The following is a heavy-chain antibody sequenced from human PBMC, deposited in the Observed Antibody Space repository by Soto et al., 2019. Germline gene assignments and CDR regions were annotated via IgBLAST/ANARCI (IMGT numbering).Heavy chain of an antibody. Sequence: SGPTLVNPTQTLTLTCSFSGFSLSTSGVGVGWIRQSPGKALEWLALIYWSGDEHYRPSLKSRLSIIKDTSKNHVVPIMTDMDPVDTETHSCERAFPTLPVFDFDIWGQGTMVTVSS. CDR1: GFSLSTSGVG. CDR2: IYWSGDE. V-gene: IGHV2-5*01. D-gene: IGHD3-3*02. J-gene: IGHJ3*02. CDR3: ERAFPTLPVFDFDI.